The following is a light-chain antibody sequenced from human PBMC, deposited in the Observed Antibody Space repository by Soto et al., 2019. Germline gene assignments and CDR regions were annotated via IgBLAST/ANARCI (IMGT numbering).Light chain of an antibody. CDR1: QRVNNY. J-gene: IGKJ1*01. CDR3: QQSYITPWT. Sequence: DVQMTQSPSSLSASVGDRVTITCRASQRVNNYLNWYQQKPGETPKLLISAASSLQIGVPSRFGGSGSGTDFTLAISGLQPEDFAIYYCQQSYITPWTFGQGTKVDI. V-gene: IGKV1-39*01. CDR2: AAS.